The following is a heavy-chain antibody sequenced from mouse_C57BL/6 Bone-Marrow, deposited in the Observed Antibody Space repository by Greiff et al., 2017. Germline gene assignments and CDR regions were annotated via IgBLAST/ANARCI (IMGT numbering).Heavy chain of an antibody. CDR2: ISSGGSYT. V-gene: IGHV5-6*01. Sequence: EVQGVESGGDLVKPGGSLKLSCAASGFTFSSYGMSWVRQTPDKRLEWVATISSGGSYTYYPDSVKGRFTISRDNAKNTLYLQMSSLKSEDTAMYYCARLDSSGPFAYWGQGTLVTVSA. D-gene: IGHD3-2*02. J-gene: IGHJ3*01. CDR1: GFTFSSYG. CDR3: ARLDSSGPFAY.